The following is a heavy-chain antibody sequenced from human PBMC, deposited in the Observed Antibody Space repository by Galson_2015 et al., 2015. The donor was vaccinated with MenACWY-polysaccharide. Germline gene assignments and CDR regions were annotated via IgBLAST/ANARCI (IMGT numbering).Heavy chain of an antibody. D-gene: IGHD3-22*01. V-gene: IGHV1-18*01. Sequence: SVKVSCKASGYTFTRNGISWVRQAPGQGLEWMGWISAYNGNTKYAQKLQGRVTKTTDTSTSTAYMELGSLRSDDTAVYFCARDYYDSSGYYRRYYFDYWGQGTLVTVSS. J-gene: IGHJ4*02. CDR3: ARDYYDSSGYYRRYYFDY. CDR1: GYTFTRNG. CDR2: ISAYNGNT.